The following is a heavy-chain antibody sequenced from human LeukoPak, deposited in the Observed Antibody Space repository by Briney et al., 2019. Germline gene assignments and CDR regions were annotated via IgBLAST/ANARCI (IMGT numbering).Heavy chain of an antibody. CDR3: ARVAGYCDSASNCYSDY. CDR1: GFTFNIYT. Sequence: GGSLRLSCAASGFTFNIYTINWVRHAPGKGLEWVSSISSSGTNVYYADSVKGRFTVSRDNAKNSLFLQMNSLRAEDTAVYYCARVAGYCDSASNCYSDYWGQGTLVTVSS. J-gene: IGHJ4*02. CDR2: ISSSGTNV. V-gene: IGHV3-21*01. D-gene: IGHD2-2*01.